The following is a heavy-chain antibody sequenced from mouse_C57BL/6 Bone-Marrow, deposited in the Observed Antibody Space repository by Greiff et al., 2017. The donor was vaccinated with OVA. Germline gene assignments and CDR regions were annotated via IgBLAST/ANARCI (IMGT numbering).Heavy chain of an antibody. V-gene: IGHV10-1*01. Sequence: EVQLVESGGGLVQPKGSLKLSCAASRFSFNTYAMNWVRQAPGKGLEWVARIRSKSNNYATYYADSVKDRFTISRDDSESMLYLQMNNLKTEDTAMYYCVRGLGQGLDYWGQGTTLTVSS. CDR3: VRGLGQGLDY. J-gene: IGHJ2*01. CDR2: IRSKSNNYAT. CDR1: RFSFNTYA. D-gene: IGHD4-1*01.